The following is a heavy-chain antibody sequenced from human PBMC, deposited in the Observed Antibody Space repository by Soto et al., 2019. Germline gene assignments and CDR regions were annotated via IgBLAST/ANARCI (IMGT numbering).Heavy chain of an antibody. CDR2: IYGNNDE. Sequence: QITLKESGPTLLKSTQTLTLTCTFSGFSLTTNEVVVGWIRQPPGKGLEGLGFIYGNNDERYSPSLKIRLAITKDSSNNQVALTMANMDPADTATYFCAQRTTVTRIDRWGQRLFVTVSS. V-gene: IGHV2-5*01. D-gene: IGHD4-17*01. CDR1: GFSLTTNEVV. CDR3: AQRTTVTRIDR. J-gene: IGHJ5*02.